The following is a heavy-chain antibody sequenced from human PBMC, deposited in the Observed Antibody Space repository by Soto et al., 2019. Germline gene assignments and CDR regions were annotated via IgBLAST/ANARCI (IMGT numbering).Heavy chain of an antibody. J-gene: IGHJ4*02. D-gene: IGHD2-21*02. CDR1: GYTFTSYA. Sequence: QVQLVQSGAEEKKPGASVKVSCKASGYTFTSYAMHWVRQAPGQRLEWMGWINAGTGNTKYSQKFQGRVTITRDASAGTAYMELSSLRSEDTAVYYCARSIVVVTALDYWGQGTLVTVSS. V-gene: IGHV1-3*05. CDR2: INAGTGNT. CDR3: ARSIVVVTALDY.